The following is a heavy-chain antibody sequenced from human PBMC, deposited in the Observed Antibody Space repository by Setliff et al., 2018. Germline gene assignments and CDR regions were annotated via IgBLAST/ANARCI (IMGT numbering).Heavy chain of an antibody. J-gene: IGHJ3*02. CDR3: ARDNIGPDALDI. Sequence: SETLSLTCTVSGGSVNSGYDNWNWLRQPAGKGLEWIGHINRRGSTNFTPSLKSRVTISLDTSKNQFSLNLTSVTAADAAVYYCARDNIGPDALDIWGQGTMVTVS. CDR1: GGSVNSGYDN. V-gene: IGHV4-61*09. CDR2: INRRGST.